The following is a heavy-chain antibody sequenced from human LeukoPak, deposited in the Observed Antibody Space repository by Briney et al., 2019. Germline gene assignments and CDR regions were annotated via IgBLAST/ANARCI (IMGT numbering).Heavy chain of an antibody. CDR1: GFTVSSNY. CDR3: ARARRGAPADY. J-gene: IGHJ4*02. Sequence: PGGSLRLSCAASGFTVSSNYMGWVRQAPGKGLEWVSVIYSGGSTYYADSVKGRFTISRDNSKNTLYLQMNSLRAEDTAVYYCARARRGAPADYWGQGTLVTVSS. V-gene: IGHV3-66*01. D-gene: IGHD1-26*01. CDR2: IYSGGST.